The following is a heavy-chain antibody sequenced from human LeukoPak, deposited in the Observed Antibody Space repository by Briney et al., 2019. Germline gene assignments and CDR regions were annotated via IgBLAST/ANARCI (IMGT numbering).Heavy chain of an antibody. CDR2: INPSGGST. J-gene: IGHJ3*02. CDR1: GYTFTGYY. CDR3: AIYYDSSGYYEVGAFDI. V-gene: IGHV1-46*01. D-gene: IGHD3-22*01. Sequence: ASVKVSCKASGYTFTGYYMHWVRQAPGQGLEWMGIINPSGGSTSYAQKFQGRVTMTRDTSTSTVYMELSSLRSEDTAVYYCAIYYDSSGYYEVGAFDIWGQGTMVTVSS.